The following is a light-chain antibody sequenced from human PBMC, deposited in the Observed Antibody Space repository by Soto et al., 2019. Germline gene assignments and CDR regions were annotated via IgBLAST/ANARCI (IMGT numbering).Light chain of an antibody. CDR2: DAF. CDR3: QQYDEWPLT. V-gene: IGKV3-15*01. J-gene: IGKJ4*01. CDR1: QNVKTR. Sequence: EKVMTQSPATLSVSPGERATLSCRASQNVKTRLACYQQKPGQAPRLLIYDAFTRATGIPARFSGSASGTEFTLTISSLQSEDFAVYYCQQYDEWPLTFGGGTKVEIK.